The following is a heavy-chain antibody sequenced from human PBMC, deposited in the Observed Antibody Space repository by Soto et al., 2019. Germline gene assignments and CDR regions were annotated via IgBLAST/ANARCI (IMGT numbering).Heavy chain of an antibody. CDR2: IIPIFGTA. CDR1: GGTFSSYA. J-gene: IGHJ6*02. CDR3: ARDTPSGWYDMRAPADGMDV. D-gene: IGHD6-19*01. V-gene: IGHV1-69*13. Sequence: GASVKVSCKASGGTFSSYAISWVRQAPGQGLEWMGGIIPIFGTANYAQKFQGRVTITADESTSTAYMELSSLRSEDTAVYYCARDTPSGWYDMRAPADGMDVWGQGTTVTVSS.